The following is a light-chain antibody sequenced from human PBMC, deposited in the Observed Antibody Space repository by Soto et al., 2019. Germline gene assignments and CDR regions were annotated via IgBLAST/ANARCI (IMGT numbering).Light chain of an antibody. V-gene: IGKV1-9*01. CDR2: SAS. CDR3: QQLSRYPLT. Sequence: DIQLTQSPSVRSASVGDTVTITCRASQAFSNYLAWYQQKPGKAPDLLIYSASTLQSGVPSRFSGSGSETEFSLTIRALQPEDFATYYCQQLSRYPLTFGGGTKVDIK. J-gene: IGKJ4*01. CDR1: QAFSNY.